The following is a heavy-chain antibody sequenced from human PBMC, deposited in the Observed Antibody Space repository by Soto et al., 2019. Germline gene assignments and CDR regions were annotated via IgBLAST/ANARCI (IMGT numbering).Heavy chain of an antibody. CDR2: ISAYNGNT. V-gene: IGHV1-18*01. CDR1: GYTFTSYG. Sequence: QVQLVQSGAEVKKPGASVKVSCKASGYTFTSYGISWVRQAPGQGLEWMGWISAYNGNTNYAQKLQGRVTMTTDTSTSTAYMELRSLRSDDTAVYYCAVEKTNQVAAPVSGAFDIWGQGTMVTVSS. J-gene: IGHJ3*02. CDR3: AVEKTNQVAAPVSGAFDI. D-gene: IGHD2-15*01.